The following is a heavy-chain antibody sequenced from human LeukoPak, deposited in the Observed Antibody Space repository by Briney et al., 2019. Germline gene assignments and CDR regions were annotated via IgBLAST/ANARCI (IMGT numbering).Heavy chain of an antibody. CDR2: IYTSGST. Sequence: SETLSLTCTVSGGSMSSYYWSWIRQPAGKGLEWIGRIYTSGSTNYNPSLKSRVTMSVDTSKNQFSLKLSSVTAADTAVYYCARGKSNWNPFDYWGQGTLVTVSS. D-gene: IGHD1-20*01. V-gene: IGHV4-4*07. CDR1: GGSMSSYY. CDR3: ARGKSNWNPFDY. J-gene: IGHJ4*02.